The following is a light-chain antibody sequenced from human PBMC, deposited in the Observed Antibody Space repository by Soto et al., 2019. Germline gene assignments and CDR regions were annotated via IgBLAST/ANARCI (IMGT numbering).Light chain of an antibody. CDR1: QSVSSN. CDR3: QQYNRWPPKT. J-gene: IGKJ1*01. V-gene: IGKV3-15*01. Sequence: DIVLTQSPGTLCLSPGERATLSCRASQSVSSNLAWYQQKPGRAPRLLIYGASTRATGIPARFSGSGSETEFTLTISSLQSEDSAVYYCQQYNRWPPKTFGQGTKVDIK. CDR2: GAS.